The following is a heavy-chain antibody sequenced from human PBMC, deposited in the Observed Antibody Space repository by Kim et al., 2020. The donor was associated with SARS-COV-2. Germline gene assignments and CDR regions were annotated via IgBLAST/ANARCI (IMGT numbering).Heavy chain of an antibody. D-gene: IGHD6-6*01. CDR3: ARDRKGSMRWFDP. J-gene: IGHJ5*02. V-gene: IGHV4-31*02. Sequence: YTPSLKSRVTISVDTSKNQFSLKLSSVTAADTAVYYCARDRKGSMRWFDPWGQGTLVTVSS.